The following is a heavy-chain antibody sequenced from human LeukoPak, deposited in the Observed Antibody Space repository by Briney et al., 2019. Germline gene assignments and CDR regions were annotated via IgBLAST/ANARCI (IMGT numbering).Heavy chain of an antibody. Sequence: GGSLRLSCAASGFTFSSYWMHWVRQAPGKGLVWVSRINREGSSTSYADSVKGRFTISRDNAKNTLYLQMNSLRVEDTAVYYCASRDQSCSGDTCYPIDYWGQGTLVTVSS. CDR3: ASRDQSCSGDTCYPIDY. CDR1: GFTFSSYW. CDR2: INREGSST. J-gene: IGHJ4*02. D-gene: IGHD2-15*01. V-gene: IGHV3-74*01.